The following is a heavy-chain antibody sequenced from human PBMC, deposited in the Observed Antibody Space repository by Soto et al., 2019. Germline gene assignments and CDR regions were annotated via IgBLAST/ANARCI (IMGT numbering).Heavy chain of an antibody. Sequence: QLVESGGRGVQPGRSLRLSCAASEFTFSSYAMHWVRQAPGRGLEWVALISFDGSNEYYADSVKGRFIISRDNSKNMVYLQMNSLRPDDTAIYYCARPIPRWSYHYGMDVWAKGPRSPSP. J-gene: IGHJ6*02. CDR1: EFTFSSYA. CDR2: ISFDGSNE. D-gene: IGHD2-15*01. CDR3: ARPIPRWSYHYGMDV. V-gene: IGHV3-30-3*01.